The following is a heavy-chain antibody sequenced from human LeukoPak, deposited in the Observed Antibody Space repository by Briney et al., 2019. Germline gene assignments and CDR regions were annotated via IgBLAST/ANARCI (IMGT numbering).Heavy chain of an antibody. CDR1: GFDFNTFI. CDR3: IKSGNSVLIAAHSPFDY. Sequence: GGSLRLSCAASGFDFNTFIMHWVRQGPGKGLEWLTFLRAGGPYGTEKFYADSVKGRFTISRDSAKNSLYLQMNSLRAEDTALYHCIKSGNSVLIAAHSPFDYWGQGALVSVSS. D-gene: IGHD2-15*01. CDR2: LRAGGPYGTEK. J-gene: IGHJ4*02. V-gene: IGHV3-30*02.